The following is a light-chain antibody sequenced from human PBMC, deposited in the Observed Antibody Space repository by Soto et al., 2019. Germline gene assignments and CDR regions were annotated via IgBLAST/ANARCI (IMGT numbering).Light chain of an antibody. J-gene: IGLJ1*01. Sequence: QSVLTQPASVSGSPGQSITISCTGTSSDGGGYNYVSWYQQHPGKAPKLMIYEVSHRPSGVSNRFSGSKSGNTASLTISGLQAEDEAHYYCSSYTSSSTLVFGTGTKVTVL. CDR2: EVS. V-gene: IGLV2-14*01. CDR1: SSDGGGYNY. CDR3: SSYTSSSTLV.